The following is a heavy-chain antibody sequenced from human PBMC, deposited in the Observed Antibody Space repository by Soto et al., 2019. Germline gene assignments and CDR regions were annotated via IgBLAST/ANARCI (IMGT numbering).Heavy chain of an antibody. Sequence: SETLSLTCTVCGGSISSYYWSWIRQPPGKGLEWIGYIYYSGSTNYNPSLKSRVTISVDTSKNQFSLKLSSVTAADTAVYYCARSYRRYCSGGSCYSYYYYYMDVWGKGTTVTVSS. CDR1: GGSISSYY. CDR3: ARSYRRYCSGGSCYSYYYYYMDV. CDR2: IYYSGST. V-gene: IGHV4-59*01. J-gene: IGHJ6*03. D-gene: IGHD2-15*01.